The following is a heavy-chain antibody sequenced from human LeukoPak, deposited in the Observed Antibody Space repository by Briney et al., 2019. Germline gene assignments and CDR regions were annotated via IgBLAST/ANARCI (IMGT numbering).Heavy chain of an antibody. CDR2: IYSGGST. D-gene: IGHD3-22*01. Sequence: GGSLRLSCAASGFTVSSNYMGWVRQAPGKGLEWVSVIYSGGSTYYADSVKGRFTISRDNSKNTLYLQMNSLRAEDTAVYYCASGSHYDSSGYPHDAFDIWGQGTMVTVSS. CDR1: GFTVSSNY. V-gene: IGHV3-66*01. CDR3: ASGSHYDSSGYPHDAFDI. J-gene: IGHJ3*02.